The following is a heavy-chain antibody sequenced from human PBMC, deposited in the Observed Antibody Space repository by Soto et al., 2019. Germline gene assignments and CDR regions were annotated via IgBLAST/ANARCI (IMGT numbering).Heavy chain of an antibody. CDR1: GYTFISYG. V-gene: IGHV1-18*01. CDR3: AREGYYSGSGSFSPPRYYGMDV. CDR2: ISPYNDNT. J-gene: IGHJ6*02. Sequence: QIQLVQSGAEVKKPGASVKVSCKASGYTFISYGISWVRQAPGQGLEWMGWISPYNDNTKYAQTLQGRVTLTTDTSTRKAYIELRTLRSDDTAVYYCAREGYYSGSGSFSPPRYYGMDVWGQGTTVTVSS. D-gene: IGHD3-10*01.